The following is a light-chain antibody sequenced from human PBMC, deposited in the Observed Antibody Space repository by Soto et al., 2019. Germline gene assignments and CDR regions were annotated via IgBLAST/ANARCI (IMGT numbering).Light chain of an antibody. J-gene: IGLJ2*01. Sequence: QSALTQAASVSGSPGQSITISCTRTSSDIGAYNYVSWYQQRPGKAPKVLIYAVNNRPSGISDRFSGSKSGNTASLTISGLQAEDEAVYYCNSYTNSDTVIFGGGTKLTVL. CDR1: SSDIGAYNY. CDR3: NSYTNSDTVI. CDR2: AVN. V-gene: IGLV2-14*01.